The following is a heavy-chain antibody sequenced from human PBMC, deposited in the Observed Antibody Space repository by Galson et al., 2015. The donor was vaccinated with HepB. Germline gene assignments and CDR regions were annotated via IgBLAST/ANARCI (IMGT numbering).Heavy chain of an antibody. CDR2: IIPILGIA. Sequence: CKASGGTFSSYTISWVRQAPGQGLEWMGRIIPILGIANYAQKFQGRVTITADKSTSTAYMELSSLRSEDTAVYYCATLGEYYYDSSGYSNWGQGTLVTVSS. J-gene: IGHJ4*02. D-gene: IGHD3-22*01. V-gene: IGHV1-69*02. CDR1: GGTFSSYT. CDR3: ATLGEYYYDSSGYSN.